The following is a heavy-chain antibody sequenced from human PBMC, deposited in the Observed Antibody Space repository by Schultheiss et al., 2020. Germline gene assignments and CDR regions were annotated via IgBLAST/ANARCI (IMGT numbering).Heavy chain of an antibody. D-gene: IGHD4-17*01. CDR3: ARAYGDYLLWYYYGMDV. Sequence: SETLSLTCTVSGGSISSGGYYWSWIRQHPGKGLEWIGYIYYSGSTYYNPSLKSRVTISVDTSKNQFSLKLSSVTAADTAVYYCARAYGDYLLWYYYGMDVWGQGTTVTVSS. CDR2: IYYSGST. V-gene: IGHV4-31*03. J-gene: IGHJ6*02. CDR1: GGSISSGGYY.